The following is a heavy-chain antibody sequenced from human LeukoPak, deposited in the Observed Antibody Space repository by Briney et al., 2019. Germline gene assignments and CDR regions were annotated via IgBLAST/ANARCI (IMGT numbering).Heavy chain of an antibody. J-gene: IGHJ4*02. D-gene: IGHD5-18*01. CDR1: GFTFSSYA. V-gene: IGHV3-23*01. CDR2: ISGSGGST. CDR3: AKLGAGRYSYEGYFDY. Sequence: GGSLRLSWAASGFTFSSYAMSWVRQAPGKGLEWVSAISGSGGSTYYADSVKSRFTISRDNSKNTLYLQMNSLRAEDTAVYYCAKLGAGRYSYEGYFDYWGQGTLVTVSS.